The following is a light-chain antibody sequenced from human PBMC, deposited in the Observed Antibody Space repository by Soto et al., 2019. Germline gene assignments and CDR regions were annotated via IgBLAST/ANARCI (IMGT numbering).Light chain of an antibody. Sequence: DIQITQSPSTLSASEGDRVTITCRDSQSISSWLAWYQQKPGKAPKLLIYDASSLESGVPSRFSGSGSGTEFTLTISSLQPDDFATYYCQQYNSYWTFGQGTKVDTK. V-gene: IGKV1-5*01. CDR3: QQYNSYWT. CDR1: QSISSW. J-gene: IGKJ1*01. CDR2: DAS.